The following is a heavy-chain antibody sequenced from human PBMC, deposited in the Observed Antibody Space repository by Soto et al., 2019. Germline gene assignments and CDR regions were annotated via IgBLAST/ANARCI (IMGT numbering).Heavy chain of an antibody. CDR2: IYPGDSDT. V-gene: IGHV5-51*01. Sequence: PGESLKISCNGSGYSFTSYWIGWVRQMPGKGLEWMGIIYPGDSDTRYSPSFQGQVTISADKSISTAYLQWSSLKASDTAMYYCASASSIEASAKNYGEYVVFQHWGQGTLVTVSS. CDR1: GYSFTSYW. CDR3: ASASSIEASAKNYGEYVVFQH. D-gene: IGHD4-17*01. J-gene: IGHJ1*01.